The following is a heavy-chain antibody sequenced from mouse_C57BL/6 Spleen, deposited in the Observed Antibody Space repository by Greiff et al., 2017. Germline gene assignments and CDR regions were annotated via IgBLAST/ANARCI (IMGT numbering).Heavy chain of an antibody. Sequence: QVQLKESGPGLVAPSQSLSITCSVSGFSFTSYGVSWVRQPPGKGLEWMGVIRGDGSTNYHSALISRLSISKDNSKSQVFLKLNRLQTDDTATYYCAKEGNSWSFDVWGTGTTVTVSS. CDR1: GFSFTSYG. V-gene: IGHV2-3*01. J-gene: IGHJ1*03. CDR3: AKEGNSWSFDV. CDR2: IRGDGST. D-gene: IGHD2-1*01.